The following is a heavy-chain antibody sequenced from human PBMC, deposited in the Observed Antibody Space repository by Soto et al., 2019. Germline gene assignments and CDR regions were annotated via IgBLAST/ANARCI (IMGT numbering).Heavy chain of an antibody. CDR1: GYTFTSYD. CDR2: MNPNSGNT. CDR3: ARGRVVGVPAHYGMDV. Sequence: QVQLVQSGAEVKKPGASVKVSCKASGYTFTSYDINWVRQATGQGLEWMGWMNPNSGNTGYAQKFKGRVTRTRNTSISTAYMELSSLRSEDTAVYYCARGRVVGVPAHYGMDVWGQGTTVTVSS. J-gene: IGHJ6*02. D-gene: IGHD2-15*01. V-gene: IGHV1-8*01.